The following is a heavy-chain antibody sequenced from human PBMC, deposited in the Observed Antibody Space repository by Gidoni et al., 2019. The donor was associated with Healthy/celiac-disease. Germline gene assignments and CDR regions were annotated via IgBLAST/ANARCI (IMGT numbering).Heavy chain of an antibody. J-gene: IGHJ3*02. CDR2: IWYDGSNK. V-gene: IGHV3-33*01. D-gene: IGHD2-15*01. CDR3: ARGYCSGGSCYSGVLGAFDI. CDR1: GFTFSSYG. Sequence: QVQLVESGGGVVQPGRSLRLSCAASGFTFSSYGIHWVRQAPGQGLEWVAVIWYDGSNKDYADSVKGRFTISRDNSKNTLYLQMNSLRAEDTAVYYCARGYCSGGSCYSGVLGAFDIWGQGTMVTVSS.